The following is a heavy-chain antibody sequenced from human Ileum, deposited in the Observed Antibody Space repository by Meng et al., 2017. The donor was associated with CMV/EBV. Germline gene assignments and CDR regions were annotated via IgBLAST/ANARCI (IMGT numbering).Heavy chain of an antibody. D-gene: IGHD3-22*01. CDR1: GYAVPAYY. V-gene: IGHV1-2*06. CDR2: INPNSGST. J-gene: IGHJ4*02. CDR3: TRKFGGYYDY. Sequence: SCEASGYAVPAYYIHWVRQAPGQGLEWMGRINPNSGSTDYAQKFQGRITMARDTSISTIYMEVNRLTSDDTAFYYCTRKFGGYYDYWGQGTLVTVSS.